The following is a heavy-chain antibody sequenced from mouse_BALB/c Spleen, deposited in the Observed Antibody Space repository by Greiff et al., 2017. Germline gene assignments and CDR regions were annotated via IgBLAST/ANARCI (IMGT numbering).Heavy chain of an antibody. CDR3: NIYYYGSKDY. J-gene: IGHJ2*01. D-gene: IGHD1-1*01. CDR2: IDPENGDT. CDR1: GFNIKDYY. Sequence: EVKLQESGAELVRSGASVKLSCTASGFNIKDYYMHWVKQRPEQGLEWIGWIDPENGDTEYAPKFQGKATMTADTSSNTAYLQLSSLTSEDTAVYYCNIYYYGSKDYWGQGTTLTVSS. V-gene: IGHV14-4*02.